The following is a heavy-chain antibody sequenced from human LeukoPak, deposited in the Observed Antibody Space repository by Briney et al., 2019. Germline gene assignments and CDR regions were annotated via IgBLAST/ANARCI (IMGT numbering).Heavy chain of an antibody. J-gene: IGHJ3*01. V-gene: IGHV4-61*02. CDR1: GGSISSGGYY. Sequence: PSQTLSLTXTVSGGSISSGGYYWSWIRQPAGKGLEWIGRIYTSGSTNYNPSLKSRVTISADTSKNQFSLKLISVTAADTAVYYCAREGRLLKISYYSDSSATFDFWGQGTMVTVSS. CDR2: IYTSGST. CDR3: AREGRLLKISYYSDSSATFDF. D-gene: IGHD3-22*01.